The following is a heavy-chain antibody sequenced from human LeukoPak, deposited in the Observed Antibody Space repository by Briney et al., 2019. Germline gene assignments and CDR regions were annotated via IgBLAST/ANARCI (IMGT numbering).Heavy chain of an antibody. CDR1: GYTFTSYG. J-gene: IGHJ5*02. CDR2: ISAYNGNT. V-gene: IGHV1-18*01. D-gene: IGHD4-17*01. CDR3: ARVTRSEGWFDP. Sequence: ASVKVSCKASGYTFTSYGISWVRQAPGQGLERMGWISAYNGNTNYAQKLQGRVTMTTGTSTSTAHMELRSLRSDDTAVYYCARVTRSEGWFDPWGQGTLVTVSS.